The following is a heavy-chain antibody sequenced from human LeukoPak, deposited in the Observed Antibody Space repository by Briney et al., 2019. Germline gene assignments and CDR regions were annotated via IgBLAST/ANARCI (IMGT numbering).Heavy chain of an antibody. CDR1: GGTFSSYA. CDR2: IVPIFGTA. D-gene: IGHD1-14*01. Sequence: GSSLKVSCKASGGTFSSYAISWVRQAPGQGLEWMGRIVPIFGTANYAQKFQGRVTITSDESTSTAYMELSILRSEDTAVYYWASPELGTLYFDYWGQGILVTVSS. J-gene: IGHJ4*02. V-gene: IGHV1-69*15. CDR3: ASPELGTLYFDY.